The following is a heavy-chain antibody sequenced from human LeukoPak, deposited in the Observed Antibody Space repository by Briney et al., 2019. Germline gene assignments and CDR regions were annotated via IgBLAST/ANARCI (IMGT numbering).Heavy chain of an antibody. CDR2: IIPIFGTA. V-gene: IGHV1-69*05. CDR3: ARDCRLTVRGVILDY. Sequence: SVKVSCKASGGTFSSYAISWVRQAPGQGLEWMGRIIPIFGTANYAQKFQGRVTITTDESTSTAYMELSSLRSEDTAVYYCARDCRLTVRGVILDYWGQGTLVTVSS. D-gene: IGHD3-10*01. J-gene: IGHJ4*02. CDR1: GGTFSSYA.